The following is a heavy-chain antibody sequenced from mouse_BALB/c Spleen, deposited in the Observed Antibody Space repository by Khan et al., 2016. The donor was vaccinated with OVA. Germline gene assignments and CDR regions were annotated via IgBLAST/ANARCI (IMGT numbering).Heavy chain of an antibody. V-gene: IGHV9-3*02. D-gene: IGHD1-1*01. CDR2: INTYTGEP. J-gene: IGHJ4*01. CDR3: ARPPYVSDTLAY. Sequence: QVQLQQSGPELKKPGETVKISCKASGYTFTNYGMNWVKQSPGKALKWMGWINTYTGEPTYTEDFKGRFAFSLETSASTAYLQINNLKNEDTATFFCARPPYVSDTLAYWGQGTSVSVSS. CDR1: GYTFTNYG.